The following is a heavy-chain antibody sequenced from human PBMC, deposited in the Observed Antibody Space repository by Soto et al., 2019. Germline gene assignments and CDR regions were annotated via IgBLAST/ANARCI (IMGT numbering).Heavy chain of an antibody. Sequence: QVQLQESGPGLVRPSGTLSLTCSVSGASVVNGNWWSWVRQSPGKGLEWIGEVSLAGRNHYNPSHQSRVTIALDESKNQFSRSLTSVTVADAAIYYCARGFQYWLPTFDWGRGTLVTV. D-gene: IGHD3-10*01. J-gene: IGHJ4*02. CDR1: GASVVNGNW. V-gene: IGHV4-4*02. CDR2: VSLAGRN. CDR3: ARGFQYWLPTFD.